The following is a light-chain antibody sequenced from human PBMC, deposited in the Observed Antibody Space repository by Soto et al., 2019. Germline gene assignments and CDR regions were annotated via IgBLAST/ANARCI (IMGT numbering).Light chain of an antibody. V-gene: IGLV2-14*03. CDR1: SSDVGGYKY. J-gene: IGLJ2*01. Sequence: QSALTQPASVSGSPGQSISISCTGTSSDVGGYKYVSWYQHHPDKAPKLMIYDVSNRPSGVSNRFSGSKSGNTASLTISGLQAEDEADYYCNSYTTTGTRVFGGGTKVTVL. CDR2: DVS. CDR3: NSYTTTGTRV.